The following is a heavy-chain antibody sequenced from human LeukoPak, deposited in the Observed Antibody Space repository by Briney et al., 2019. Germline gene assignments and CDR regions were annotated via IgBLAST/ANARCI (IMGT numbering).Heavy chain of an antibody. V-gene: IGHV3-21*01. CDR3: ANGYCTNGVCYPYYYYYMDV. J-gene: IGHJ6*03. CDR2: ITSSSSYI. D-gene: IGHD2-8*01. Sequence: GGSLRLSCAASGFIFSSYNMNWVRQAPGKGLEWVSSITSSSSYIYYADSVKGRFTISRDNPKNTLYLQMNSLRAEDTAVYYCANGYCTNGVCYPYYYYYMDVWGKGTTVTVSS. CDR1: GFIFSSYN.